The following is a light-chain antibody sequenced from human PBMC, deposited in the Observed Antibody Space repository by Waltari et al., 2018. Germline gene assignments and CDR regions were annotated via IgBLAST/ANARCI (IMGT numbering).Light chain of an antibody. Sequence: EVVLTQSPGTLSLSPGERATLPCRASQSVSKYLAWYQQKPGQAPRLLIYDASTRATGIPDRFSGSGWGTDFSLTISRLEPEDFAVYYCQKYETLPATFGQGTKVQMK. J-gene: IGKJ1*01. CDR2: DAS. V-gene: IGKV3-20*01. CDR1: QSVSKY. CDR3: QKYETLPAT.